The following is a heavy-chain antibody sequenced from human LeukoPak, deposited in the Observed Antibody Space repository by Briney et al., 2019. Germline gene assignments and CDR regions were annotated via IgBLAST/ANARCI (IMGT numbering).Heavy chain of an antibody. V-gene: IGHV3-66*04. Sequence: GGSLRLSCTAPGFSISTNDMNWVRQAPGKGLEWVSLIYISGITKYADSVQGRFTISRDTSTLYLQMNSLRAEDTAVYYCAKRSPPYWGQGTLVTVSS. CDR2: IYISGIT. D-gene: IGHD3-10*01. J-gene: IGHJ4*02. CDR1: GFSISTND. CDR3: AKRSPPY.